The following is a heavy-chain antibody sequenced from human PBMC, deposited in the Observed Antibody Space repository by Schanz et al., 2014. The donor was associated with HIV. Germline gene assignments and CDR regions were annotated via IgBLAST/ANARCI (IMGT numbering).Heavy chain of an antibody. CDR2: ISWSETKI. J-gene: IGHJ6*02. D-gene: IGHD1-20*01. Sequence: EVQVVESGGGLVQPGGSLRLSCTTSGFIFSDHFMGWVRQAPGKGLEWVSGISWSETKIGYADSVKGRFTISRDNAKKFLYLQMNSLRIEDTAVYYCVKAALTGTPADYFYGLDFWGQGTTVTVS. CDR3: VKAALTGTPADYFYGLDF. CDR1: GFIFSDHF. V-gene: IGHV3-9*01.